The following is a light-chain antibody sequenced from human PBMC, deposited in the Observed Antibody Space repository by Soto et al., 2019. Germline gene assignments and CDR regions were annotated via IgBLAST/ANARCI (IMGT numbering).Light chain of an antibody. J-gene: IGLJ3*02. CDR1: NNDIGGFDF. CDR3: SSYRSSGTWV. Sequence: QSALIQPASVSGSPGQSITISCTGTNNDIGGFDFVSWYHQYPGKAPELVIYEVSNRPSGVSNRFSGSKAGNTASLTISGLQAEDEADYYCSSYRSSGTWVFGGGTKVTVL. CDR2: EVS. V-gene: IGLV2-14*01.